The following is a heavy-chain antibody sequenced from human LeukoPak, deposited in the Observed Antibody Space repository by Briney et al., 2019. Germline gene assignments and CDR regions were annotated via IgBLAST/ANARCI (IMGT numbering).Heavy chain of an antibody. CDR2: IYYSGSS. J-gene: IGHJ4*02. Sequence: SETLSLTCTVSGGSISSYYWSWIRQPPGKELEWIGYIYYSGSSNYNPSLKSRVTISVDTSKNQFSLKLSSVTAADTAVYYCARHADILTGFPFDYWGQGTLVTVSS. CDR3: ARHADILTGFPFDY. CDR1: GGSISSYY. D-gene: IGHD3-9*01. V-gene: IGHV4-59*08.